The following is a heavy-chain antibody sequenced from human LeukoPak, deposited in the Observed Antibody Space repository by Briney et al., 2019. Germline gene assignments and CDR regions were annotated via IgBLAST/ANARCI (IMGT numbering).Heavy chain of an antibody. CDR3: ARVPYYDSSHPI. CDR2: INHSGST. J-gene: IGHJ4*02. V-gene: IGHV4-34*01. D-gene: IGHD3-22*01. CDR1: GGSFSGYY. Sequence: SETLSLTCAVYGGSFSGYYWSWIRQPPGKGLEWIGEINHSGSTNYNPSLKSRVTISVDTSKNQFSLKLSSVTAADMAVYYCARVPYYDSSHPIWGQGTLVTVSS.